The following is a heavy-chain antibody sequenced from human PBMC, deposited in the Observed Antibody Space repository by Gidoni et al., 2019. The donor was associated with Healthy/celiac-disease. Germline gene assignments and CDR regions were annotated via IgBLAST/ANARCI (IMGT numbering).Heavy chain of an antibody. CDR1: GFTFRRYA. D-gene: IGHD3-10*01. Sequence: EVQLLESGGGLVQPGGSLRLSCAASGFTFRRYAISLFPHAPGKGLEWVSAISGSGGSKYYADSVKGRLTIYRDNSKNKLYLKMNRLRAEETAVYYCAKPRGPDRILLWFGELAPYYGMDVWGQGTTVTVSS. CDR2: ISGSGGSK. V-gene: IGHV3-23*01. J-gene: IGHJ6*02. CDR3: AKPRGPDRILLWFGELAPYYGMDV.